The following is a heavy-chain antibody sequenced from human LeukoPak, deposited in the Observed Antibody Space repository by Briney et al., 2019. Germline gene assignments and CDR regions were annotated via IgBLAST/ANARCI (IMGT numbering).Heavy chain of an antibody. CDR3: AKGLGGSYPRSRVFDI. Sequence: PGGSLRLSCAASGFTVITNDMTWVRQAPGKGLEWVSVLYSDGNTKYADSVQGRFTISRDNSKNTLYLQMNSLRADDTAVYYCAKGLGGSYPRSRVFDIWGQGTMVTVSS. D-gene: IGHD3-16*01. CDR2: LYSDGNT. CDR1: GFTVITND. V-gene: IGHV3-53*01. J-gene: IGHJ3*02.